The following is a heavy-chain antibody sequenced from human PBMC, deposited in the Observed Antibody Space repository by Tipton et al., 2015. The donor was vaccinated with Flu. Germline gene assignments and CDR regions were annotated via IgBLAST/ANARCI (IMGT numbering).Heavy chain of an antibody. V-gene: IGHV4-39*07. J-gene: IGHJ4*02. CDR2: VSNSGSA. CDR1: GDSISSDLYY. Sequence: TLSLSCAVSGDSISSDLYYWGWIRQPPGKGLEWIGIVSNSGSAYDNPSLKSRVSMSVDTSKNHFSLKLTSVTAADTAIYYCARWDYVTTRAFDYWGLGSLVTVSS. D-gene: IGHD4-17*01. CDR3: ARWDYVTTRAFDY.